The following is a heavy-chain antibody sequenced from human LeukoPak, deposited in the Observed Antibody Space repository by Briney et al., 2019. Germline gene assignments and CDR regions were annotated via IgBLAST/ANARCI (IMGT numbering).Heavy chain of an antibody. CDR1: GGSVSSGDYY. D-gene: IGHD1-26*01. CDR3: ARCPTLVGPTDAFDL. V-gene: IGHV4-61*02. CDR2: IYASGTT. Sequence: SETLSLTCTVSGGSVSSGDYYWSWIRQPAGKGLEWIGRIYASGTTNFNPSLRGRVTMSVDTSKNQFSLRLNSLTAADTAVYYCARCPTLVGPTDAFDLWGQGTMVTVSS. J-gene: IGHJ3*01.